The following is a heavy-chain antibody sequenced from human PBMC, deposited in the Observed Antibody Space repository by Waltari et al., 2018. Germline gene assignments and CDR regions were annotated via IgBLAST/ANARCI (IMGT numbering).Heavy chain of an antibody. D-gene: IGHD6-19*01. CDR1: GYTLTELS. Sequence: QVQLVQSGAEVKKPGASVKVSCKVSGYTLTELSMHWVRQAPGKGLEWMGGFDPEDGEPIYEQKFQGRVTMTEDTSTDTAYMELSSLRSEDTAVYYCATGDYSSGWLGYWGQGTLVTVSS. CDR2: FDPEDGEP. V-gene: IGHV1-24*01. CDR3: ATGDYSSGWLGY. J-gene: IGHJ4*02.